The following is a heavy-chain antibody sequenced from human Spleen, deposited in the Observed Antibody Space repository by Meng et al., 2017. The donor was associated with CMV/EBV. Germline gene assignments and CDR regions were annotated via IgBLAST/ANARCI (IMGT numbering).Heavy chain of an antibody. CDR2: IRTKSNSYAT. Sequence: FAFSGSAMHWVRQGSGKGLEWVGRIRTKSNSYATAYAASVKGRFTISRDNAKNSLSLQMNSLRAEDTALYYCTTDSPVGGTGSFQIWGQGTMVTVSS. CDR3: TTDSPVGGTGSFQI. D-gene: IGHD1-26*01. J-gene: IGHJ3*02. V-gene: IGHV3-73*01. CDR1: FAFSGSA.